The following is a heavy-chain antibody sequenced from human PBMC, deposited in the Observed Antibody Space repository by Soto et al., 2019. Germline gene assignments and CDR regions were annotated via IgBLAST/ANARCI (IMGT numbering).Heavy chain of an antibody. D-gene: IGHD5-18*01. V-gene: IGHV1-69*13. CDR3: ARDRTPGHVDTAMVTQDYYYYGMDV. J-gene: IGHJ6*02. Sequence: GASVKVSCKASGSTFSSYAISWVRQAPGQGLEWMGGIIPIFGTANYAQKFQGRVTITADESTSTAYMELSSLRSEDTAVYYCARDRTPGHVDTAMVTQDYYYYGMDVWGQGTTVTVSS. CDR2: IIPIFGTA. CDR1: GSTFSSYA.